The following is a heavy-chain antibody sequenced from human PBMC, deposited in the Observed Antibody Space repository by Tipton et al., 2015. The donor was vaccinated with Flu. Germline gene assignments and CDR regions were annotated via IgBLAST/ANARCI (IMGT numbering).Heavy chain of an antibody. CDR3: ARDLGEYFQY. CDR1: GGSISSHY. CDR2: IYYSGST. V-gene: IGHV4-59*11. Sequence: TLSLTCTVSGGSISSHYWSWIRQPPGRGLEWIGYIYYSGSTSYNPSLKSRVTISVDTSKNRFSLKVRSVTAADTAVYFCARDLGEYFQYWGQGTLVTVSS. J-gene: IGHJ1*01.